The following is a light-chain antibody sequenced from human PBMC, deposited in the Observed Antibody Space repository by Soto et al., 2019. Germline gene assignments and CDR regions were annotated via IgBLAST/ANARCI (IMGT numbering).Light chain of an antibody. CDR3: CSYAGSYIFV. J-gene: IGLJ1*01. CDR2: DVS. CDR1: SSDVGTYNY. V-gene: IGLV2-11*01. Sequence: HSALIQPRSVSGSPGQSVTISCTGTSSDVGTYNYVSWYRQHPGKAPKLMISDVSKRPSGVPDRFSGSKSDNTASLTISGLQAEDEGDYYCCSYAGSYIFVFGTGTKLTVL.